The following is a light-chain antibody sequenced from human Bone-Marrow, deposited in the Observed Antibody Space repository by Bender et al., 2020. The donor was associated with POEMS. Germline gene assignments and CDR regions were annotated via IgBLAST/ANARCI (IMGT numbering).Light chain of an antibody. Sequence: QSALTQPASVSGSPGQSITISCTGTSSDVGSYDLVSWYQQYPGRAPKLMIYQVTKRPSGVSNRFSGSKSYNTASLTISGLQAEDEAHYYCCSYSGGTTLVFGGGTRVTVL. V-gene: IGLV2-23*02. CDR2: QVT. J-gene: IGLJ3*02. CDR3: CSYSGGTTLV. CDR1: SSDVGSYDL.